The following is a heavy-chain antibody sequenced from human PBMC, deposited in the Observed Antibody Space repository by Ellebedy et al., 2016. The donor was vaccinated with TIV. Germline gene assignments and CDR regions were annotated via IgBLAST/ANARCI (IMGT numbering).Heavy chain of an antibody. CDR1: GYSFTTHW. V-gene: IGHV5-51*01. CDR3: VRQEGHSGSYYF. Sequence: GGSLKISCKASGYSFTTHWIGWVRQLHGNGLEWVGIFHPGDPDPCDSGIRYSPSFQGQVTISADKSISTTYLQWISLKASDTAINYCVRQEGHSGSYYFWGKGTLVTVSS. J-gene: IGHJ1*01. CDR2: FHPGDPDPCDSGI. D-gene: IGHD1-26*01.